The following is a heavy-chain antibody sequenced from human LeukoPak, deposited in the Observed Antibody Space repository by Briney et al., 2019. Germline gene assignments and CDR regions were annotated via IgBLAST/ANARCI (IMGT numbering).Heavy chain of an antibody. CDR3: ARDSTVVTYGYYYYYYGMDV. CDR1: GFTVSSYS. Sequence: PGGSLRLSCAASGFTVSSYSMNWVRQVPGKGLEWVSHISSSGSMIWYADSVKGRFTISRDNAKNSLYLQMNSLRAEDTAVYYCARDSTVVTYGYYYYYYGMDVWGQGTTVTVSS. CDR2: ISSSGSMI. V-gene: IGHV3-48*04. J-gene: IGHJ6*02. D-gene: IGHD4-23*01.